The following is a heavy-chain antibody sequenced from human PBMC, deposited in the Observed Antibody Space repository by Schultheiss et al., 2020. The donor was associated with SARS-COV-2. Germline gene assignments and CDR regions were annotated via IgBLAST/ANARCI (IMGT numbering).Heavy chain of an antibody. CDR3: ARDAYEGIVAEPGALGYSYYGMDV. CDR2: ISAYNGNT. V-gene: IGHV1-2*02. D-gene: IGHD2-2*01. CDR1: GYTFTGYY. J-gene: IGHJ6*01. Sequence: ASVKVSCKASGYTFTGYYMHWVRQAPGQGLEWMGWISAYNGNTNYAQKLQGRVTMTRDTSISTAYMELSRLRSDDTAVYYCARDAYEGIVAEPGALGYSYYGMDVWGQGTTVTVSS.